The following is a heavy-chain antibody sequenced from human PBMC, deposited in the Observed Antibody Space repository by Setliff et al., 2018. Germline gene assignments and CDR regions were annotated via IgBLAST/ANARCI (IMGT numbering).Heavy chain of an antibody. CDR3: AISTLSICSGGSCPNVFDV. CDR2: INNYSFKT. J-gene: IGHJ3*01. D-gene: IGHD2-15*01. Sequence: ASVKVSCKTSGYTFTNYGITWVRQAPGQGLEWMGWINNYSFKTNYPQKFLGRVTVTTDTSTGTAYMELGSLRADDTALYYCAISTLSICSGGSCPNVFDVWGQGKMVT. CDR1: GYTFTNYG. V-gene: IGHV1-18*01.